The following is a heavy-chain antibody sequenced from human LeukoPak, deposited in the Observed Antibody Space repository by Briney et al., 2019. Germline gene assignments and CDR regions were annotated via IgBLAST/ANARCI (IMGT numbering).Heavy chain of an antibody. Sequence: GASLRLSCAVSGFTFRGYAMNWVRQAPGKGLEWVALISGSGDNQYYADAVKGRFAISRDNSKNTLSLQMSSLRVEDTAAYYCAKDWIPEDWGQGTLVTVSS. CDR2: ISGSGDNQ. CDR1: GFTFRGYA. V-gene: IGHV3-23*01. CDR3: AKDWIPED. J-gene: IGHJ4*02. D-gene: IGHD5-18*01.